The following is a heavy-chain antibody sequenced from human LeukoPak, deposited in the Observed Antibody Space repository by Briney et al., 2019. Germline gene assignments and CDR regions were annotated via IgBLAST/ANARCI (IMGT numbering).Heavy chain of an antibody. D-gene: IGHD1-26*01. J-gene: IGHJ4*02. CDR3: ARPRSGSLYYFDY. V-gene: IGHV3-7*01. Sequence: GGSLRLSCVASGFTFSSYWMSWVRQAPGKGLEWVANIKQDGSEKYYVDSVKGRFTISRDNAKNSLYLQMNSLRAEDTAVYYCARPRSGSLYYFDYWGQGTLVTVSS. CDR1: GFTFSSYW. CDR2: IKQDGSEK.